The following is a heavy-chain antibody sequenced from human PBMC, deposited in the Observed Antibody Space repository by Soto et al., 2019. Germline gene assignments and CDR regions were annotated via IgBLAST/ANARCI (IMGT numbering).Heavy chain of an antibody. D-gene: IGHD3-10*01. J-gene: IGHJ5*02. CDR1: GYTFATYD. CDR3: ARTYHHGSETYINWFEP. V-gene: IGHV1-8*01. CDR2: LNPKSGNT. Sequence: ASVKVSCKASGYTFATYDVAWVRQATGQGLEWMGWLNPKSGNTGYAQKFQGRITMTRGTSASTAYMELSSLRSEDTAVYYCARTYHHGSETYINWFEPWGQGTLVTVSS.